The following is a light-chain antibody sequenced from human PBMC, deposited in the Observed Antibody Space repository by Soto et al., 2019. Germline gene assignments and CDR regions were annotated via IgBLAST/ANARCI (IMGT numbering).Light chain of an antibody. CDR1: QSVSGN. J-gene: IGKJ1*01. CDR2: GAS. Sequence: EIVLTQSPGTLSSTPGERATLSCRASQSVSGNYLAWYQQKPGQAPRLLMSGASNRATGIPARFSGSGSATEFTLTISSLQSGDFAVYYCQQYNIWPPWTFGQGTKV. V-gene: IGKV3D-15*01. CDR3: QQYNIWPPWT.